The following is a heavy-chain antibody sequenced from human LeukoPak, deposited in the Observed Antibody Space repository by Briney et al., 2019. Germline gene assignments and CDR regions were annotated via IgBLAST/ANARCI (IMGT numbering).Heavy chain of an antibody. J-gene: IGHJ4*02. CDR2: IYNTVDV. D-gene: IGHD3-22*01. V-gene: IGHV4-59*01. CDR1: GGSIIGSY. CDR3: ARSRNYDSTGYNPTYYFDS. Sequence: SETLSLTCTVSGGSIIGSYWTWIRQSPGGGLEYIGYIYNTVDVNYSPSLKSRVTISIDMSRSRFSLRLKSVTAADTAIYYCARSRNYDSTGYNPTYYFDSWGQGALVTVSS.